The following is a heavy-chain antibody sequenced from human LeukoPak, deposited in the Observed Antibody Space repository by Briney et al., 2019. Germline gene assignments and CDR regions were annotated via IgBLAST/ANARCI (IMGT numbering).Heavy chain of an antibody. J-gene: IGHJ4*02. CDR2: IKYDGSAK. Sequence: GGSLRLSCAASGFTFSSYCMTWVRQPPGKGLEWVAYIKYDGSAKYYGDSVKGRFTISRDNTKNSLYLQMNSLRAEDTAVYYCAKDPSSGYYLYYFDYWGQGTLVTVSS. CDR3: AKDPSSGYYLYYFDY. D-gene: IGHD3-22*01. CDR1: GFTFSSYC. V-gene: IGHV3-7*03.